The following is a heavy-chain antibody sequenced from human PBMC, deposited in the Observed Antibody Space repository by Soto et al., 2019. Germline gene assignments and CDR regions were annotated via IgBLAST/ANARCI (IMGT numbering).Heavy chain of an antibody. J-gene: IGHJ4*02. CDR1: GFTFSSYA. CDR2: IDGSGGAI. Sequence: EVQLLESGGGLVQPVGSLRLSGAASGFTFSSYAMGWVRQAPGTGLEWVSVIDGSGGAISFVDSVKGRFTVSRDNSTNTLYMHMNRLTAEDPARYCCVKETVAAAHVETSPFDSWGQGTLVTVSS. D-gene: IGHD2-15*01. CDR3: VKETVAAAHVETSPFDS. V-gene: IGHV3-23*01.